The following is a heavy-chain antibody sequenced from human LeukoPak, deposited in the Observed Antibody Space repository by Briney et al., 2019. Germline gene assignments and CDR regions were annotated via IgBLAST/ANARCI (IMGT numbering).Heavy chain of an antibody. CDR3: AGSYYYDSSGYFPC. CDR2: IYYSGST. CDR1: GGSISIYY. J-gene: IGHJ4*02. D-gene: IGHD3-22*01. V-gene: IGHV4-59*08. Sequence: SETLSLTCTVSGGSISIYYWSWIRQPPGKGLEWIGYIYYSGSTNYNPSLKSRVTISVDTSKNQFSLKLSSVTAADTAVYYCAGSYYYDSSGYFPCWGQGTLVTVSS.